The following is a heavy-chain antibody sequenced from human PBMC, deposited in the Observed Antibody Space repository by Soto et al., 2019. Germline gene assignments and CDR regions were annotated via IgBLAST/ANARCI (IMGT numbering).Heavy chain of an antibody. Sequence: SETLSLTCTVSGGSISSYYWSWIRQPPGKGLEWIGYIYYSGSTNYNPSLKSRVTISVDTSKNQFSLKLSSVTAADTAVYYCARDRDDFWSGRYYYYMEVWGKGTAVTVS. V-gene: IGHV4-59*01. J-gene: IGHJ6*03. D-gene: IGHD3-3*01. CDR1: GGSISSYY. CDR2: IYYSGST. CDR3: ARDRDDFWSGRYYYYMEV.